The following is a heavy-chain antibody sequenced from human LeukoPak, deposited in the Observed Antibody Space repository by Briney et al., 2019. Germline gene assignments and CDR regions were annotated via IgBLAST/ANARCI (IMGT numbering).Heavy chain of an antibody. CDR2: INPNSGGT. D-gene: IGHD5-18*01. Sequence: ASVKVSCKASGYTFTSYYMHWVRQAPGQGLEWMGWINPNSGGTYYAQKFQGRVTMTRDTSISTAYMELSRLRSDDTAVYYCARGGYSYGSTNYYMDVWGKGTTVTVSS. CDR3: ARGGYSYGSTNYYMDV. CDR1: GYTFTSYY. J-gene: IGHJ6*03. V-gene: IGHV1-2*02.